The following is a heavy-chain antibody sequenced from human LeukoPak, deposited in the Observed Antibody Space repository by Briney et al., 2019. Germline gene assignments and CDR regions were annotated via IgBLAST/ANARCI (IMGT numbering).Heavy chain of an antibody. CDR3: VRVGSVAGSDYLDY. V-gene: IGHV3-72*01. D-gene: IGHD6-19*01. CDR1: GFTFSDHF. CDR2: SRNKAKSYTT. Sequence: PGGSLRLSCAVSGFTFSDHFLDWVRQAPGKGLEWVGRSRNKAKSYTTVYAASVKGRFTISRDDSKNSLYLQMNSLKTEDTAVYYCVRVGSVAGSDYLDYWGQGTLVTVSS. J-gene: IGHJ4*02.